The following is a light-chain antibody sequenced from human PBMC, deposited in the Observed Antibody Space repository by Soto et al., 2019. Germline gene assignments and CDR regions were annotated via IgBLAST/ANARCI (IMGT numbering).Light chain of an antibody. CDR2: GAS. V-gene: IGKV3-20*01. J-gene: IGKJ5*01. Sequence: EIVLTQSPGTLSLSPGERATLSCRASQSVGRNFLAWFQQKPAQAPRLLMYGASSRATGNPDRFSGSSPGTDFPLTINRLEPEDSAMYYCQQYAASPITLGQGTRLEIK. CDR3: QQYAASPIT. CDR1: QSVGRNF.